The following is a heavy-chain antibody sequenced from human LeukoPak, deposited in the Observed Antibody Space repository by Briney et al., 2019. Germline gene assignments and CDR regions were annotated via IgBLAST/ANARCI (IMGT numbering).Heavy chain of an antibody. CDR2: INTDGSRR. CDR1: GFTFSNYR. V-gene: IGHV3-74*01. D-gene: IGHD3-16*02. J-gene: IGHJ4*02. Sequence: PGRSLRLSCAASGFTFSNYRMHWVRQPPGKGLEWVSGINTDGSRRTYADSVKGRFTISRDSAKNTLYLQMNSLRADDTAVYFCARGLGGSYPFDCWGQGALVTVSS. CDR3: ARGLGGSYPFDC.